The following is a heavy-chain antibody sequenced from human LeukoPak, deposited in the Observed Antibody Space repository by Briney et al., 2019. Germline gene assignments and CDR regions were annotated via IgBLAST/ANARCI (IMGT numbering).Heavy chain of an antibody. D-gene: IGHD6-13*01. CDR3: ATYSSSFPFDY. CDR1: GGSISSSSYY. V-gene: IGHV4-39*01. Sequence: KSSETLSLXCTVSGGSISSSSYYWGWIRQPPGKGLEWIGSIYYSGITYYNPSLKSRVTISVDTSKNQFSLKLSSVTAADTAVYYCATYSSSFPFDYWGQGTLVTVSS. CDR2: IYYSGIT. J-gene: IGHJ4*02.